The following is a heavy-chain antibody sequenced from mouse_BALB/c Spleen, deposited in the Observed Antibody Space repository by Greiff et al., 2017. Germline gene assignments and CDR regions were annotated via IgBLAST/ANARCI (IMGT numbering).Heavy chain of an antibody. CDR1: GYTFSSYW. CDR3: ARRTTVVADFDY. CDR2: ILPGSGST. Sequence: QVQLQQSGAELMKPGASVKISCKATGYTFSSYWIEWVKQRPGHGLEWIGEILPGSGSTNYNEKFKGKATFTADTSSNTAYMQLSSLTSEDSAVYYCARRTTVVADFDYWGQGTTLTVSA. V-gene: IGHV1-9*01. J-gene: IGHJ2*01. D-gene: IGHD1-1*01.